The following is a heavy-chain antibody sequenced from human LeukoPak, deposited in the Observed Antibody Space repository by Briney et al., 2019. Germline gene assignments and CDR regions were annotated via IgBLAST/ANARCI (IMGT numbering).Heavy chain of an antibody. D-gene: IGHD3-10*01. CDR3: ARVHGSGSYYNTDDY. CDR2: ISSSSSYT. V-gene: IGHV3-11*06. J-gene: IGHJ4*02. Sequence: GGSLRLSCAASGFTFSDYYMSWIRQAPGKGLEWVSYISSSSSYTNYADSVKGRFTISRDNAKNSLYLQMNSLRAEDTAVYYCARVHGSGSYYNTDDYWGQGTLVTVSS. CDR1: GFTFSDYY.